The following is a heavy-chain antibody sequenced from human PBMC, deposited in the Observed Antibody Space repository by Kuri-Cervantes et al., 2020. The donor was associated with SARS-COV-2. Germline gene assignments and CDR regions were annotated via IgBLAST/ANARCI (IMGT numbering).Heavy chain of an antibody. CDR2: LSSSSSYI. J-gene: IGHJ4*02. CDR1: GCTFSSYG. V-gene: IGHV3-21*01. CDR3: ARGGTDFWSGYSEELGY. Sequence: GESLKISCAASGCTFSSYGMHWVRQAPGKGLEWVSSLSSSSSYIYYADSVKGRFTISRGDTKNSLYLQMNSLRAEDTAVYYCARGGTDFWSGYSEELGYWGQGTLVTVSS. D-gene: IGHD3-3*01.